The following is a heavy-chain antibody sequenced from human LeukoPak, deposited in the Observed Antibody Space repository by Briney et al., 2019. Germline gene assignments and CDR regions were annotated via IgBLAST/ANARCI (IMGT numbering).Heavy chain of an antibody. J-gene: IGHJ4*02. D-gene: IGHD3-10*01. Sequence: PGGSLRLSCAASGFTFTTYWMSWVRQAPGKGLEWVANIKQDGTERYYVDSVKGRFTISRDNAKNSLYLQMNSLRAEDTAVYYCARLELLWFGESIRGFDYWGQGTLVTVSS. CDR3: ARLELLWFGESIRGFDY. CDR2: IKQDGTER. CDR1: GFTFTTYW. V-gene: IGHV3-7*01.